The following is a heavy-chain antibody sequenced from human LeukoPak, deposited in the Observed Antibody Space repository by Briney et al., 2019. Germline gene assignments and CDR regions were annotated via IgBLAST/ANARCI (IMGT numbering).Heavy chain of an antibody. CDR1: GFTFSSYA. CDR2: ISGSGGST. D-gene: IGHD6-19*01. Sequence: GGFLRLSCAASGFTFSSYAMSWVRQAPGKGLEWVSAISGSGGSTYYADSVKGRFTISRGNSKNTLYLQMNSLRAEDTAVYYCAKEEQWLAKRWYYMDVWGKGTTVTVSS. CDR3: AKEEQWLAKRWYYMDV. V-gene: IGHV3-23*01. J-gene: IGHJ6*03.